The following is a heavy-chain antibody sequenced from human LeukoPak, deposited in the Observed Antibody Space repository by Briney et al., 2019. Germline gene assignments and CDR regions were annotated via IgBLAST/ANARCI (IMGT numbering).Heavy chain of an antibody. V-gene: IGHV3-30*03. CDR2: ISYDGSNK. Sequence: GGSLRLSCAASGFTFSSYGMHWVRQAPGKGLEWVAVISYDGSNKYYADSVKGRFTISRDNSKNTLYLQMNSLRAEDTAVYYCARAGSYDSRPFGYWGQGTLVTVSS. CDR1: GFTFSSYG. D-gene: IGHD3-3*01. CDR3: ARAGSYDSRPFGY. J-gene: IGHJ4*02.